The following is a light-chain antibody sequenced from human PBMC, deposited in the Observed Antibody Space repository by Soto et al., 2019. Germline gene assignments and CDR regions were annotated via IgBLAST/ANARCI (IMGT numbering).Light chain of an antibody. CDR3: QQYSSSPPEFT. CDR2: GAS. J-gene: IGKJ3*01. CDR1: QSISSNY. V-gene: IGKV3-20*01. Sequence: EIVLTQSPGTLSLSPGERATLSCRASQSISSNYLAWYQQRPGQAPRLLIFGASYRATGIPDRFIGSGSGTDFTLTISRLEPEDFAVYYCQQYSSSPPEFTFGPGTRVDSK.